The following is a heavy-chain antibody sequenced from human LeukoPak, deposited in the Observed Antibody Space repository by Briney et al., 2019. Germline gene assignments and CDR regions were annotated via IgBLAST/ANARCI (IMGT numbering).Heavy chain of an antibody. V-gene: IGHV4-59*08. CDR1: GGSISSYY. Sequence: SETLSLTCTVAGGSISSYYWSWIRQPPGKGLEWIGYIYYSGSTNYNPSLKSRVTISVDTSKNQFSLKLSSVTAADTAVYYCARQSSDDAFDIWGQGTMVTVSS. J-gene: IGHJ3*02. CDR3: ARQSSDDAFDI. CDR2: IYYSGST.